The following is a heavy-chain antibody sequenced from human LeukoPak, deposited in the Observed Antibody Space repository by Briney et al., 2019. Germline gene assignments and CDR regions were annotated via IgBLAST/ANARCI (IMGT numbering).Heavy chain of an antibody. CDR1: GFTFSSYS. D-gene: IGHD2-2*02. Sequence: AGGSLRLSCAASGFTFSSYSMNWVRQAPGKGLEWVSSISSSSSYIYYADSVKGRLTISRDNAENSLYLQMNSLRAEDTAVYYCAREWPVVPAAIGSFDYWGQGTLVTVSS. CDR2: ISSSSSYI. V-gene: IGHV3-21*01. J-gene: IGHJ4*02. CDR3: AREWPVVPAAIGSFDY.